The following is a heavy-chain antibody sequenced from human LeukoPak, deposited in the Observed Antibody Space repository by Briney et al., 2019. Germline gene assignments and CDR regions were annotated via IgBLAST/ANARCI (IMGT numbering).Heavy chain of an antibody. V-gene: IGHV3-74*01. Sequence: GGSLRLSCAASGFTFSSYWMHWVRQAPGKGLVWVSRINSDGSSTSYTDSVKGRFTISRDNAKNTLYLQMSSLRAEDTAVYYCARDPGQQWFDFFDYWGQGTLVTVSS. D-gene: IGHD6-19*01. CDR3: ARDPGQQWFDFFDY. J-gene: IGHJ4*02. CDR1: GFTFSSYW. CDR2: INSDGSST.